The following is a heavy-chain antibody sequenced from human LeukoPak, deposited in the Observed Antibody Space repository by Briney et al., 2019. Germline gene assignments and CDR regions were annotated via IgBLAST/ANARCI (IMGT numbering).Heavy chain of an antibody. V-gene: IGHV1-18*04. Sequence: ASVKVSCKASGYTFTIYGITWVRQAPGQGLEWMGGISTHTGDTNYAQKLQARVTMTTDTSTSTAYMELRSLRSDDTAVYYCARDRRLSVDIAMAPFDYWGQGTLVTVSS. CDR2: ISTHTGDT. CDR3: ARDRRLSVDIAMAPFDY. D-gene: IGHD5-18*01. CDR1: GYTFTIYG. J-gene: IGHJ4*02.